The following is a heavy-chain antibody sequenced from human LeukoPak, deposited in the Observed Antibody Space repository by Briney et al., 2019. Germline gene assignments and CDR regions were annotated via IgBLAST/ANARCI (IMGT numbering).Heavy chain of an antibody. CDR2: IIPIFGTA. V-gene: IGHV1-69*13. CDR1: GGTFSSYA. D-gene: IGHD1-26*01. CDR3: ARDRRELSYHFDY. J-gene: IGHJ4*02. Sequence: ASVKVSCKASGGTFSSYAISWVRQAPGQGLEWMGGIIPIFGTANYAQKFQGRVTITADESTSTAYMELSSLRSEDTAVYYCARDRRELSYHFDYWGQGTLVTVSS.